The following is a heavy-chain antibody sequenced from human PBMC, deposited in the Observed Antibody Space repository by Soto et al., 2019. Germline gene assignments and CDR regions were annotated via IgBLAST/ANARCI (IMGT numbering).Heavy chain of an antibody. CDR3: ARDRAAARRSYYGMDV. V-gene: IGHV3-33*01. CDR2: IWYDGSNK. CDR1: GFTFSSYG. D-gene: IGHD6-6*01. J-gene: IGHJ6*02. Sequence: LRLSCAASGFTFSSYGMHWVRQAPVKGLEWVAVIWYDGSNKYYADSVKGRFTISRDNSKNTLYLQMNSLRAEDTAVYYCARDRAAARRSYYGMDVWGQGTTVTVSS.